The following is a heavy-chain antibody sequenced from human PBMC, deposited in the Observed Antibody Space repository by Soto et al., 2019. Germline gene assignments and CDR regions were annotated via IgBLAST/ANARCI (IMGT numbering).Heavy chain of an antibody. J-gene: IGHJ4*02. CDR2: ISYDGSNK. CDR3: ARVKLLWFGELLTPPDY. V-gene: IGHV3-30-3*01. D-gene: IGHD3-10*01. Sequence: GGSLRLSCAASGFTFSSYAMHWVRQAPGKGLEWVAVISYDGSNKYYADSVKGRFTISRDNSKNTLYLQMNSLRAEDTAVYYCARVKLLWFGELLTPPDYWGQGTLVTVSS. CDR1: GFTFSSYA.